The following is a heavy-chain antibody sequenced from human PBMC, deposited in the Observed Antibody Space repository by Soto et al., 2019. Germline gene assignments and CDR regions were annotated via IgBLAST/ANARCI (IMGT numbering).Heavy chain of an antibody. J-gene: IGHJ5*02. V-gene: IGHV1-69*01. CDR2: LIPIFGTA. CDR3: ATKGPGDGATGLGWFDP. CDR1: GGTFSTYA. Sequence: QVQLVQSGAEVKRPGSSVKVSCKASGGTFSTYAINWVRQAPGQGLEWMGGLIPIFGTANYAQKFQGRVSITADESTSTAYMELSSLRCEDTAVYYCATKGPGDGATGLGWFDPWGQGTLVTVSS. D-gene: IGHD4-17*01.